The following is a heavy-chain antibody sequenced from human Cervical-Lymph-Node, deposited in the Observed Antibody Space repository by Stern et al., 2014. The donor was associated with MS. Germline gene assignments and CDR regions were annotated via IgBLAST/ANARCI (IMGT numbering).Heavy chain of an antibody. Sequence: VQLVESGAEVKKPGASVKVSCKASGYTFTHYSMHWVRQAPGKGLEWVGLINPSDSYKGQAQTFKGRVSMTRDKSPRTVYLEMNSLRSEDTAVDYCARKPPPDTDKTYDNYGMDFWGQGTTVTVSS. V-gene: IGHV1-46*01. D-gene: IGHD5-18*01. CDR2: INPSDSYK. J-gene: IGHJ6*02. CDR3: ARKPPPDTDKTYDNYGMDF. CDR1: GYTFTHYS.